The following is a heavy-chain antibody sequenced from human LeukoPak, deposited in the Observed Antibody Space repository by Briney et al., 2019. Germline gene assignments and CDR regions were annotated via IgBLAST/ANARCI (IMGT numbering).Heavy chain of an antibody. CDR3: ARAEYRRGFDP. J-gene: IGHJ5*02. V-gene: IGHV4-39*07. D-gene: IGHD2-2*01. Sequence: SETLSLTCTVSGGSISSSSYYWGWIRQPPGKGLEWIGSTYYSGSTYYNPSLKSRVTISVDTSKNQFSLKLSSVTAADTAVYYCARAEYRRGFDPWGQGTLVTVSS. CDR1: GGSISSSSYY. CDR2: TYYSGST.